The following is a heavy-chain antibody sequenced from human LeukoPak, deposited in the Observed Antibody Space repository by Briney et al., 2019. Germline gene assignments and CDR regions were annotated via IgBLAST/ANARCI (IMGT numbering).Heavy chain of an antibody. J-gene: IGHJ4*02. CDR2: IYNSGST. CDR1: GGSFSGSN. CDR3: VRAYDY. V-gene: IGHV4-34*01. Sequence: PSETLSLTCAVYGGSFSGSNWSWIRRPPGKGLEWIGEIYNSGSTIYNPSLKSRVTISVDTSKNQLSLNLIPVTAADTAVYYCVRAYDYWGQGTLVTVSS.